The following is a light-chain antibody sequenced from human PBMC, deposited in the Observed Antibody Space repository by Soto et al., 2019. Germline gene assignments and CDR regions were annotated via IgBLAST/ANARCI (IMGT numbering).Light chain of an antibody. J-gene: IGKJ2*01. V-gene: IGKV3-11*01. CDR2: DAS. CDR1: QSVSSY. Sequence: EIVLTQSPATLSLSPGERATLSCRASQSVSSYLAWYQQKPGQAPRLLIYDASNRATGIPARFSGSGSGTDFTLTISSLEPEDCAVYYCQQRINWPWTFGQGTKLEIK. CDR3: QQRINWPWT.